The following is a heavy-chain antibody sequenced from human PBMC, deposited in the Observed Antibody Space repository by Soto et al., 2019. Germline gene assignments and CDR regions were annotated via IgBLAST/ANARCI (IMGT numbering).Heavy chain of an antibody. Sequence: SETLSLTCTVSGGSISSSSYYWGWIRQPPGKGLEWIGSIYYSGSTYYNPSLKSRVTISVDTSKNQFSLKLSSVTAADTAVYYCARNMGEWFDYWGQGTLVTVSS. D-gene: IGHD3-16*01. CDR1: GGSISSSSYY. CDR2: IYYSGST. V-gene: IGHV4-39*01. J-gene: IGHJ4*02. CDR3: ARNMGEWFDY.